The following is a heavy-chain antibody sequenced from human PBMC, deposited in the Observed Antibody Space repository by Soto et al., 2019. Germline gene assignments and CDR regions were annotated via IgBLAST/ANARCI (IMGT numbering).Heavy chain of an antibody. V-gene: IGHV1-46*02. CDR2: INPSGTTT. Sequence: ASVKVSCKASGYTFNRYYMHWVRQAPGQGLEWMGMINPSGTTTSYAQKFQGRVTMTRDTSTSTVYMELSSLRSEDTAVYYCTRGSFLEWSCMDVWGQGTTVTASS. D-gene: IGHD3-3*01. J-gene: IGHJ6*02. CDR3: TRGSFLEWSCMDV. CDR1: GYTFNRYY.